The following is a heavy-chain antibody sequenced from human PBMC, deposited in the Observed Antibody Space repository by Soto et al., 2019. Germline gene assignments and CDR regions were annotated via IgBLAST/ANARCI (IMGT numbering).Heavy chain of an antibody. J-gene: IGHJ5*02. CDR3: AHSGYDFWSGYYRSRWFDP. CDR2: IYWNDDK. CDR1: GFSLSTSVVG. V-gene: IGHV2-5*01. Sequence: SGPTLVNPTQTLTLTCTFSGFSLSTSVVGVGWIRQRPGKALEWLALIYWNDDKRYSPSLKSRLTITKDTSKNQVVLTMTNMDPVDTPTYYCAHSGYDFWSGYYRSRWFDPWGQGTLVTVSS. D-gene: IGHD3-3*01.